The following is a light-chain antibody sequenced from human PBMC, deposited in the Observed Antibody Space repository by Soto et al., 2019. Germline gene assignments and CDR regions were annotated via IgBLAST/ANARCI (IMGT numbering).Light chain of an antibody. CDR3: QQYGSAPAT. CDR1: QSVRSKY. J-gene: IGKJ5*01. CDR2: DAS. V-gene: IGKV3D-20*01. Sequence: EIVLRQSPATLSLSPGERATLSCGASQSVRSKYLAWYQQKPGLAPRLLIYDASSRATGIPDRFSGSGSGTDFTLTISRLEPEDFAVYYCQQYGSAPATVGQGTRLEIK.